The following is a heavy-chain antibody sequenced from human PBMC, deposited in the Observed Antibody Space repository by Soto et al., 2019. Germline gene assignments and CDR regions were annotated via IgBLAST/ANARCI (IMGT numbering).Heavy chain of an antibody. CDR3: ARGNDYGDYGLLCY. J-gene: IGHJ4*02. CDR2: MYYTGST. D-gene: IGHD4-17*01. CDR1: GDSISNYY. Sequence: QVQLQESGPGLVKPSETLSLTCTVSGDSISNYYWTWIRQPPGKGLEWIGFMYYTGSTNYNPSLKGRVTMSLDTSKTHCSLKMSSVTAADTAVYYCARGNDYGDYGLLCYWGQGTLVTVSS. V-gene: IGHV4-59*01.